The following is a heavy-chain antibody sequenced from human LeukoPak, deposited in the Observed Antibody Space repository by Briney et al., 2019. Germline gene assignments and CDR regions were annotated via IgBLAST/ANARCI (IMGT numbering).Heavy chain of an antibody. CDR3: ARSVVVARYYYYGMDV. V-gene: IGHV4-34*01. D-gene: IGHD2-21*01. J-gene: IGHJ6*02. CDR2: INHSGST. CDR1: GGSFSGYY. Sequence: SETLSLTCVVYGGSFSGYYWSWIRQPPGKGLEWIGEINHSGSTNYNPSLKSRVTISVDTSKNQFSLRLSSVTAADTAVYYCARSVVVARYYYYGMDVWGQGTTVTVSS.